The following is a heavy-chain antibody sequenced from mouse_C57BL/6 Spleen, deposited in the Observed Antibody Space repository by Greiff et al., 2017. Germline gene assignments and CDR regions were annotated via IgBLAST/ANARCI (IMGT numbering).Heavy chain of an antibody. CDR1: GFSLSTFGMG. Sequence: QVTLKVSGPGILQPSQTLSLTCSFSGFSLSTFGMGVGWIRQPSGKGLEWLAHIWWDDDKYYNPALKSRLTISKDTSKNQVFLKIANVYTADTATYYCARIGGLTGPFAYWGQGTLVTVSA. V-gene: IGHV8-8*01. J-gene: IGHJ3*01. CDR2: IWWDDDK. CDR3: ARIGGLTGPFAY. D-gene: IGHD4-1*01.